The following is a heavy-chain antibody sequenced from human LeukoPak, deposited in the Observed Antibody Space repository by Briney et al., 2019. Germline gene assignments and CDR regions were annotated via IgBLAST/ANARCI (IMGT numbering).Heavy chain of an antibody. V-gene: IGHV3-7*01. Sequence: QSGESLRLSCAASGFTFSSQWMSWVRQAPGKGLEWVATINQDGSEKYYVDSVEGRFTISRDNAKNSLYLQMNSLRAEDSAVYYCARDKIYGDSYFDYWGQGTLVAVSS. CDR1: GFTFSSQW. CDR2: INQDGSEK. D-gene: IGHD4-17*01. J-gene: IGHJ4*02. CDR3: ARDKIYGDSYFDY.